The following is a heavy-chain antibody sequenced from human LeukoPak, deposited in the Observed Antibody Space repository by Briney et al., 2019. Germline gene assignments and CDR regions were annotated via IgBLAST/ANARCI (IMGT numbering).Heavy chain of an antibody. D-gene: IGHD2-15*01. J-gene: IGHJ4*02. V-gene: IGHV3-21*01. Sequence: GGSLRLSCAASGFTFSSYSMNWVRQAPGKGLEWVSSISSSSSYIYYADSVKGRFIISRENAKNSLYLQMNSLRAEDTAVYYCARAICSGGSCYPIFDYWGQGTLVTVSS. CDR1: GFTFSSYS. CDR3: ARAICSGGSCYPIFDY. CDR2: ISSSSSYI.